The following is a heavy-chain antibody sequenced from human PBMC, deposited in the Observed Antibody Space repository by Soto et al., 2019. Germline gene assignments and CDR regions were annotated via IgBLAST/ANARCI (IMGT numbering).Heavy chain of an antibody. CDR1: GFSFSNNG. CDR2: ISYDGSKK. D-gene: IGHD3-16*01. CDR3: CKDRVESGLGEIDY. J-gene: IGHJ4*02. Sequence: PGGSLRLSCAASGFSFSNNGMHWVRQAPGKGLEWVAIISYDGSKKYYADSVKGRFTISRDNSKNTLYLQMNSLRVEDTAVYYCCKDRVESGLGEIDYWGQGTLVTVSS. V-gene: IGHV3-30*18.